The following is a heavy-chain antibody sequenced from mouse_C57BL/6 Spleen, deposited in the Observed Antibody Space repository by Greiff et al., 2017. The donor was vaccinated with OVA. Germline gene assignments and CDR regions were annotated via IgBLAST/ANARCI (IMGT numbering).Heavy chain of an antibody. CDR3: ARSAYSSWFAY. CDR1: GYAFTNYL. CDR2: INPGSGGT. J-gene: IGHJ3*01. Sequence: VKLQESGAELVRPGTSVKVSCKASGYAFTNYLIEWVKQRPGQGLEWIGVINPGSGGTNYNEKFKGKATLTADKSSSTAYMQLSSLTSEDSAVYFCARSAYSSWFAYWGQGTLVTVSA. V-gene: IGHV1-54*01. D-gene: IGHD2-10*01.